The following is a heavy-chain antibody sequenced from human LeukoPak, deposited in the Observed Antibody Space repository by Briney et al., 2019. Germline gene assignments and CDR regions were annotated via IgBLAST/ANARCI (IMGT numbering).Heavy chain of an antibody. CDR2: INPNSAST. V-gene: IGHV1-2*02. D-gene: IGHD2-2*01. J-gene: IGHJ1*01. CDR3: AIRIVSADPGC. CDR1: GYTFTAYS. Sequence: GASVKVSCKTSGYTFTAYSIHWVRQAPGQGLEWMGWINPNSASTNYAQSLQGRVTMTRDTSISTVYMELRNLTSDDTAVYYCAIRIVSADPGCWGKGTLVTV.